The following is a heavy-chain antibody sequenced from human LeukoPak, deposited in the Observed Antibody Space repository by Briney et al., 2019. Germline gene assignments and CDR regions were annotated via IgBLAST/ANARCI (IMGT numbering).Heavy chain of an antibody. V-gene: IGHV5-51*01. CDR3: ASTMVRGVTFSWFDP. J-gene: IGHJ5*02. Sequence: GESLQISFKGSGDSFNTYWIGWVRPMPGKGLEWMGIIYPGDSDTRYSPSFQGQVTISADKSISTAYLQWSSLKASDTAMYYCASTMVRGVTFSWFDPWGQGTLVTVSS. CDR2: IYPGDSDT. D-gene: IGHD3-10*01. CDR1: GDSFNTYW.